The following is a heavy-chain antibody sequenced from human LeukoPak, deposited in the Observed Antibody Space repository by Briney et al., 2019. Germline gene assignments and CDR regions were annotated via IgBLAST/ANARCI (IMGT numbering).Heavy chain of an antibody. V-gene: IGHV3-66*01. D-gene: IGHD3-22*01. CDR2: IYSGGST. Sequence: GGSLRLSCAASGFTVSSNYMSWVRQAPGKGLEWVSVIYSGGSTYYADSVKGRFTISRDNSKNTLYLQMNSLRAEDTAVYYCARGPYYYDSSGYYYWGQGTLVTVSS. J-gene: IGHJ4*02. CDR1: GFTVSSNY. CDR3: ARGPYYYDSSGYYY.